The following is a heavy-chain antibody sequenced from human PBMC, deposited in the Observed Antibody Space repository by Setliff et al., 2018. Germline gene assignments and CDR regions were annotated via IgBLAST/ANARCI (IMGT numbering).Heavy chain of an antibody. J-gene: IGHJ6*03. CDR2: IYGTGST. Sequence: SETLSLTCTVSGGSIRSGTYYWSWIRQPAERGLEWIGHIYGTGSTSYNPSLKSRVTISVDTSKNQFSLKLSSVTAADTAVYYCARMSGFLYMDVWGKGTTVTSP. D-gene: IGHD3-3*01. CDR1: GGSIRSGTYY. V-gene: IGHV4-61*09. CDR3: ARMSGFLYMDV.